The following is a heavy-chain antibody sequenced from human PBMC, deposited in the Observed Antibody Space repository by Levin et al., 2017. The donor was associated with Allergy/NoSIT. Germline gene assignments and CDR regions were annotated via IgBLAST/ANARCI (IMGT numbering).Heavy chain of an antibody. CDR3: ATLARMATRPDIH. CDR2: IFFSGST. V-gene: IGHV4-39*07. J-gene: IGHJ4*02. CDR1: GDSISSSDYY. Sequence: SETLSLTCTVSGDSISSSDYYWGWIRQPPGEGLEWIGSIFFSGSTKYSPSLKSRVTISLDTSRSQFSLNLYSVTAADTAMYYCATLARMATRPDIHWGQGILVTVSS. D-gene: IGHD5-24*01.